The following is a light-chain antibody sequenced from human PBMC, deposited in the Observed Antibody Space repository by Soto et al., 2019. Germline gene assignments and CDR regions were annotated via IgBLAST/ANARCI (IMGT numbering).Light chain of an antibody. Sequence: QSALTQPPSVSGSPGQSVTISCTGTSTDFVSYNRVSWYQQPPGTAPKLIIYEASNRPSGVPGRFSGSKSGNTASLTISGLQAADEADYYCNSCTSTNTYVFGTGTKLTVL. V-gene: IGLV2-18*02. CDR3: NSCTSTNTYV. CDR1: STDFVSYNR. CDR2: EAS. J-gene: IGLJ1*01.